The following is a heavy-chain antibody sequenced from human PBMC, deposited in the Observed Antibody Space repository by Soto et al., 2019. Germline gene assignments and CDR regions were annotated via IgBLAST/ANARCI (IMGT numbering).Heavy chain of an antibody. CDR2: ISAYNGNT. Sequence: GASVKVSCKASGYTFTSYGIIWVRQAPGQGLEWMGWISAYNGNTNYAQKLQGRVTMTTDTSTSTAYMELRSLTSDDTAVYSCARVGSRAARPDYYCMDVWGQGTTVTVSS. V-gene: IGHV1-18*01. CDR1: GYTFTSYG. CDR3: ARVGSRAARPDYYCMDV. J-gene: IGHJ6*02. D-gene: IGHD6-6*01.